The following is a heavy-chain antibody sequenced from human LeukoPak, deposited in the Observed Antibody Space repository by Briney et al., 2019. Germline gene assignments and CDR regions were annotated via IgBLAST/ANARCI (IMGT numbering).Heavy chain of an antibody. J-gene: IGHJ4*02. CDR2: IYYSGST. D-gene: IGHD6-19*01. CDR3: ARDSGVAGLGYFDY. Sequence: SETLSLTCTVSGGSISSSSYYWGWIRQPPGKGLEWIGSIYYSGSTYYNPSLKSRVTISVDTSKNQFSLKLSSVTAADTAVYYCARDSGVAGLGYFDYWGQGTLVTVSS. CDR1: GGSISSSSYY. V-gene: IGHV4-39*07.